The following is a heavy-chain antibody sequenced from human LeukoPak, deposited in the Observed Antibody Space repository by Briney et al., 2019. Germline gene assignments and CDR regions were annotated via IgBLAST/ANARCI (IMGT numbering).Heavy chain of an antibody. Sequence: SETLSLTCTVSGYSISSGYYWGWIRQPPGKGLEWIGSIYYSGSTYYNPSLKSRVTISVDTSKNQFSLKLSSVTAADTAVYYCARGPCEVVAATPTHSVAFDIWGQGTMVTVSS. J-gene: IGHJ3*02. V-gene: IGHV4-38-2*02. D-gene: IGHD2-15*01. CDR1: GYSISSGYY. CDR2: IYYSGST. CDR3: ARGPCEVVAATPTHSVAFDI.